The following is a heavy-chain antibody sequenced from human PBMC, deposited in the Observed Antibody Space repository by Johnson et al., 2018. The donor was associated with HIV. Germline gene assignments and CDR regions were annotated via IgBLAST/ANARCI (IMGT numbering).Heavy chain of an antibody. V-gene: IGHV3-11*04. CDR3: ARDRMGGPIDI. D-gene: IGHD3-16*01. J-gene: IGHJ3*02. CDR1: GFTFSDYY. Sequence: QVQLVESGGGVVRPGGSMRLTCAASGFTFSDYYMSWIRQAPGKGLEWVSYISSSGSTIYYADSVKGRFTISRENAKNSLYLQMNSLRAGDTAVYYCARDRMGGPIDIWGQGTMVTVSS. CDR2: ISSSGSTI.